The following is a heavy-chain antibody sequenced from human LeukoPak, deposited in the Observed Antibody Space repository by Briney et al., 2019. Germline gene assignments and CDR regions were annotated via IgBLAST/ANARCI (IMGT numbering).Heavy chain of an antibody. CDR3: ATGGSDRWLIDFDY. D-gene: IGHD6-19*01. CDR1: GYTFTSYY. J-gene: IGHJ4*02. V-gene: IGHV1-46*01. Sequence: ASVKVSCKASGYTFTSYYMHWVRQAPGQGLEWMGIINPSGGSTIYAQKFQGRVTMTEDTSTDTAYMELSSLRSEDTAVYYCATGGSDRWLIDFDYWGQGTLVTVSS. CDR2: INPSGGST.